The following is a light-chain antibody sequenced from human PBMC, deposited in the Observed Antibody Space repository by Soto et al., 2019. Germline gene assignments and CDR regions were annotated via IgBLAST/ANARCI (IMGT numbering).Light chain of an antibody. CDR1: SSDVGGYKY. CDR3: SSYRSSSAYV. J-gene: IGLJ1*01. CDR2: DVS. V-gene: IGLV2-14*01. Sequence: QSALTQPASVSGSPGQSITISCTGTSSDVGGYKYVSWYQQHPGKAPKLMIYDVSNRPSGVSNRFSGSKSGNTASLTISGLQAEDEGDYYCSSYRSSSAYVFGTGTKLTVL.